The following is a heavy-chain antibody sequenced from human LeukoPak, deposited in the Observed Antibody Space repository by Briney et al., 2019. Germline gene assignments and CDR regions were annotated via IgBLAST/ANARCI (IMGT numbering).Heavy chain of an antibody. Sequence: SVKVSCKASGGTFSSYAISWVRQAPGQGLEWMGGIIPTFGTANYAQKFQGRVTITADESTSTAYMGLSSLRSEDTAVYYCARDSPQYCSSTSCYKRRYYYMDVWGKGTTVTVSS. J-gene: IGHJ6*03. CDR1: GGTFSSYA. V-gene: IGHV1-69*13. CDR3: ARDSPQYCSSTSCYKRRYYYMDV. CDR2: IIPTFGTA. D-gene: IGHD2-2*02.